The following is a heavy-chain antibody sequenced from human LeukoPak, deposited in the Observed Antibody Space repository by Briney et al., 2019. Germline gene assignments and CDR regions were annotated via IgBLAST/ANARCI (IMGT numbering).Heavy chain of an antibody. V-gene: IGHV3-9*03. J-gene: IGHJ5*02. D-gene: IGHD2-21*02. Sequence: PGGSLRLSCAASGFTFDDYAMHWVRQAPGKGLEWVSGISWNSGSIGYADSVKGRFTISRDNAKNSLYLQMNSLRAEDMALYYCAKGWGLMPNPPGFDPWGQGTLVTVSS. CDR1: GFTFDDYA. CDR3: AKGWGLMPNPPGFDP. CDR2: ISWNSGSI.